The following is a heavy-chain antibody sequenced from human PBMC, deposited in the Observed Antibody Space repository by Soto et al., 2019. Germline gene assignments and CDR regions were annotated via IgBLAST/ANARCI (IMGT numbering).Heavy chain of an antibody. CDR1: GGSISSYY. V-gene: IGHV4-59*01. J-gene: IGHJ3*02. D-gene: IGHD2-8*01. Sequence: PSETLSLTCTVSGGSISSYYWSWIRQPPGKGLEWIGYIYYSGSTNYNPSLKSRVTISVDTSKNQFSLKLSSVTAADTAVYYCASDTNGFDAFDIWGQGTMVTVSS. CDR3: ASDTNGFDAFDI. CDR2: IYYSGST.